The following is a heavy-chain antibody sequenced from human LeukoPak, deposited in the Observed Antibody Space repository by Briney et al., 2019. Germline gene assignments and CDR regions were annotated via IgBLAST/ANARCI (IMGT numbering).Heavy chain of an antibody. J-gene: IGHJ4*02. D-gene: IGHD6-19*01. CDR2: TRCDGSNK. V-gene: IGHV3-30*02. Sequence: GGSLRLSCAASGFPFSSYGMHWVRQAPDKGLEWVAFTRCDGSNKYYADSVKGRFTISRDNSKNTLYLQMNSLRAEDTAVFYCAKDLVHEGSGWYYFDYWGQGTLVTVSS. CDR3: AKDLVHEGSGWYYFDY. CDR1: GFPFSSYG.